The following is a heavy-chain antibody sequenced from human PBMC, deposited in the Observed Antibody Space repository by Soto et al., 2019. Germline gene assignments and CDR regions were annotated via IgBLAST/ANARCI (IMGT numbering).Heavy chain of an antibody. CDR2: VRSETYGRST. D-gene: IGHD6-13*01. Sequence: GGSLRLSCSASGFVFGDYGVTWVRQATGKGLEWVGVVRSETYGRSTEYAASVKGRFRISRDDSESIAYLQMTSLKNEDTAVYYCTRGRGTSGWYADYWGKGILVTVSS. J-gene: IGHJ4*02. CDR3: TRGRGTSGWYADY. CDR1: GFVFGDYG. V-gene: IGHV3-49*04.